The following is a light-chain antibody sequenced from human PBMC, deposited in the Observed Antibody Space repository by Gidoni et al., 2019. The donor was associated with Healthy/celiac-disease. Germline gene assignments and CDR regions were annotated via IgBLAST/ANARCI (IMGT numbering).Light chain of an antibody. CDR2: LNSDGSH. J-gene: IGLJ2*01. CDR3: QTWGTGVVV. CDR1: SGHSSSA. Sequence: QLVLTQSPSASASLGASVKLTCTLSSGHSSSAIAWHQQQPEKGPRYLMKLNSDGSHSKGAGIPDRFSGSSSGAGRYLTIPSRQSEDEADYYGQTWGTGVVVFGGGTKLTVL. V-gene: IGLV4-69*01.